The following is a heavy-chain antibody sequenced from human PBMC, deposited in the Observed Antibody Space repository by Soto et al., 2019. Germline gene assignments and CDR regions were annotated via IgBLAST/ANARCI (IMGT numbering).Heavy chain of an antibody. D-gene: IGHD6-19*01. J-gene: IGHJ4*02. CDR1: GGSVSSGSYY. V-gene: IGHV4-61*01. CDR2: IYYSGST. Sequence: QVQLQESGPGLVKPSETLSLTCTVSGGSVSSGSYYWSWIRQPPGKGLEWIGYIYYSGSTNYNPPLKSRVTISVDTSKNQFSLKLSSVTAADTAVYYCARGGTYSSGWYPYYFDYWGQGTLVTVSS. CDR3: ARGGTYSSGWYPYYFDY.